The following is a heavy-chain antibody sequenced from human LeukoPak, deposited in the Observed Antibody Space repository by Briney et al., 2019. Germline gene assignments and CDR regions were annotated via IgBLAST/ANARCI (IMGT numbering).Heavy chain of an antibody. CDR3: ARRAGAYSHPYDY. CDR2: INNAGSST. J-gene: IGHJ4*02. V-gene: IGHV3-74*01. Sequence: GGSLRLSCAASGLGFSDYWMHWVRQAPGKGLVWVSRINNAGSSTSYADSVKGRFTISRDNAKNTLYLQMSSLRAEDTAVYYCARRAGAYSHPYDYWGQGTLVTVSS. CDR1: GLGFSDYW. D-gene: IGHD4/OR15-4a*01.